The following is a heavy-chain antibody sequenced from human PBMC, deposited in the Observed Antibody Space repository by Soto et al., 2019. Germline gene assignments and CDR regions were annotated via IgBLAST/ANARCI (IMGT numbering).Heavy chain of an antibody. CDR1: GFTFDDYA. J-gene: IGHJ3*02. CDR2: ISWNSGSI. D-gene: IGHD3-22*01. V-gene: IGHV3-9*01. CDR3: AKAYYYDSTPEAFDI. Sequence: GGSLRLSCAASGFTFDDYAMHWGRQAPGQGLEWVSGISWNSGSIGYADSVKGRFTISRDNAKNSLYLQMNSLRAEDTALYYCAKAYYYDSTPEAFDIWGQGTMVTVSS.